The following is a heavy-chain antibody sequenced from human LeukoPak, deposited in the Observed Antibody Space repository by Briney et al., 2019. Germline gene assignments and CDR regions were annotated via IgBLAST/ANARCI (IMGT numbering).Heavy chain of an antibody. D-gene: IGHD3-10*01. CDR1: GGSISSSSYY. CDR3: ARDRGRGWFDP. V-gene: IGHV4-39*07. CDR2: IYYSGST. J-gene: IGHJ5*02. Sequence: PSETLSLTCTVSGGSISSSSYYWGWIRQPPGKGLEWIGGIYYSGSTYYNPSLKSRVTISVDTSKNQFSLKLSSVTAADTAVYYCARDRGRGWFDPWGQGTLVTVSS.